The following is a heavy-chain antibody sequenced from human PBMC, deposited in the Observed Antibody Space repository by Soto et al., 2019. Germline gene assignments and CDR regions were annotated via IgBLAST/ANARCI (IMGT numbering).Heavy chain of an antibody. V-gene: IGHV3-30*03. CDR3: ARAGGIVVGRFRGSWFDP. D-gene: IGHD2-2*01. J-gene: IGHJ5*02. Sequence: GGSLRLSCAASGFTFSSYVMHWVRQAPGKGLEWVAVISYDGSNEYYADSVRGRFTISRDNAKNTLYLQMNSLRTEDTAVYYCARAGGIVVGRFRGSWFDPWGQGTLVTVSS. CDR1: GFTFSSYV. CDR2: ISYDGSNE.